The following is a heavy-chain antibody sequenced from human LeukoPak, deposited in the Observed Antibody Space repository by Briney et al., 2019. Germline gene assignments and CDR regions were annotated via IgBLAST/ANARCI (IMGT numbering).Heavy chain of an antibody. CDR1: GFTFSSHG. J-gene: IGHJ4*02. CDR2: ISASGGST. V-gene: IGHV3-23*01. CDR3: AKHRDSSRPTFDY. D-gene: IGHD6-13*01. Sequence: GGSLRLSCATSGFTFSSHGMSWVRQAPGKGLEWVSAISASGGSTYYADSVKGRFTFSRDNSKNTLYLQMNSLGAEDTAVYYCAKHRDSSRPTFDYWGQGTLVTVSS.